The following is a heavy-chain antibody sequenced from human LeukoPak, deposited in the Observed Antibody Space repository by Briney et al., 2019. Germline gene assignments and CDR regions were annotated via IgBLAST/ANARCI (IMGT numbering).Heavy chain of an antibody. D-gene: IGHD6-13*01. CDR2: IYSGGST. V-gene: IGHV3-66*01. J-gene: IGHJ4*02. Sequence: GGSLRLSCAASGFTFTMFGMNWVRQAPGKGLEWVSVIYSGGSTYYADSVKGRFTISRDNSKNTLYLQMNSLRAEDTAVYYCARFPVTAAHYYFDYWGQGTLVTVSS. CDR3: ARFPVTAAHYYFDY. CDR1: GFTFTMFG.